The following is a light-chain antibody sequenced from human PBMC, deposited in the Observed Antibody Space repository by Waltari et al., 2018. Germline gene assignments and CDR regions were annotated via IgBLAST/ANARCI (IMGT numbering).Light chain of an antibody. CDR3: QQYNTYSLWA. Sequence: DIQMTQSPSTLSASIGDRVTITCRASQRISRWLAWYQQKPGKAPNLLIYKTSRLQSGVPSRFNGSGSGTEFTLTISSLQPEDFATYYCQQYNTYSLWAFGQGTKVEIK. J-gene: IGKJ1*01. CDR2: KTS. CDR1: QRISRW. V-gene: IGKV1-5*03.